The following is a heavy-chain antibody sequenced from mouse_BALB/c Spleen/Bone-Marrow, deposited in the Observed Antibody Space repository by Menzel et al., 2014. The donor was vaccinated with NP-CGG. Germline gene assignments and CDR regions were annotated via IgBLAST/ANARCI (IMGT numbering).Heavy chain of an antibody. D-gene: IGHD2-2*01. CDR2: IRNKANGYTT. J-gene: IGHJ2*01. Sequence: EVQRVESGGGLVQPGGSLRLSCATSGFTFTDYYMSWVRQPPGKALEWLGFIRNKANGYTTEYSASVKGRFTISRDNSQSILYLQMNTLRAEDSATYYCARDGYDDYWGQGTTPTVSS. CDR3: ARDGYDDY. V-gene: IGHV7-3*02. CDR1: GFTFTDYY.